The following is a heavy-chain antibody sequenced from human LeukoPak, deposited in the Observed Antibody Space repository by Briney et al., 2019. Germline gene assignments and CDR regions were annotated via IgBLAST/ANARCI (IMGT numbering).Heavy chain of an antibody. CDR2: INPNTGGT. J-gene: IGHJ3*02. D-gene: IGHD1-26*01. CDR3: ARCPVGPTPGGAFDI. V-gene: IGHV1-2*02. CDR1: GYTFTGCY. Sequence: ASVKVSCRASGYTFTGCYMHWVRQAPGQGPEWMGWINPNTGGTNYAQKFQGSVTMTRDTSISTAYMELSSLSSDDTAVYSCARCPVGPTPGGAFDIWGQGTMVTVSS.